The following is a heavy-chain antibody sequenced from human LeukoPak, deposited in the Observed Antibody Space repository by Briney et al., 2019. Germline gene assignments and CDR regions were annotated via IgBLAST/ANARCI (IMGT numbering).Heavy chain of an antibody. CDR2: INPNSGRT. J-gene: IGHJ6*03. CDR3: ARGVAVAANPLLYYYMDV. CDR1: GYTFTVYY. V-gene: IGHV1-2*02. Sequence: ASVKVSCKASGYTFTVYYMHWVRQAPGQGLEWMGWINPNSGRTNYAQRFQGRVTMTRDTSISTAYMELSRLTFDDTAVYYCARGVAVAANPLLYYYMDVWGKGTTVTISS. D-gene: IGHD6-19*01.